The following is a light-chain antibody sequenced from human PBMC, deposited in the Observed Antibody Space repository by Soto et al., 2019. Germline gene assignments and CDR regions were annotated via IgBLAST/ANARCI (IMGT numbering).Light chain of an antibody. V-gene: IGKV1-39*01. CDR3: QQSYGTTWS. J-gene: IGKJ1*01. Sequence: DIQMTQSPSSLSASVGDRVSITCRASQSIANYLNWYQQTPGKAPKLLIFAASSLQSGVPSRFSGSGSGTDFTLTITSRQPEDFATYYCQQSYGTTWSFGQGTKVEVK. CDR2: AAS. CDR1: QSIANY.